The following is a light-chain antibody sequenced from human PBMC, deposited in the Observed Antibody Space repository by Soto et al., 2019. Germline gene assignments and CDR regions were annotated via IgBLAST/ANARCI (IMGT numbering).Light chain of an antibody. CDR2: DVT. CDR1: SSDVGTYDI. V-gene: IGLV2-14*02. CDR3: TSYTTSGTHV. Sequence: QSALTQPASASGSPGQSIAISCTGTSSDVGTYDIVSWYQQHPGKVPKLIIYDVTIRPSGVSDRFSGSKSGNTASLTISGLQSEDEADYYCTSYTTSGTHVFGTGTKVTVL. J-gene: IGLJ1*01.